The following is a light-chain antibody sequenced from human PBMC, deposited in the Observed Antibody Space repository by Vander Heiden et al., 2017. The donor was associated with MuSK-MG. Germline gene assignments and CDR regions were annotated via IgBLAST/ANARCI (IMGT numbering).Light chain of an antibody. V-gene: IGKV1-33*01. CDR2: DAS. CDR1: QDISNY. J-gene: IGKJ5*01. CDR3: QQDDNLPIT. Sequence: DIQMTKSPSSLSASVGDRVTITCQASQDISNYLNWYQQKPGKAPKLLIYDASNLETGVPSRFSGSGSGTDFTFTISSLQPEDLATYYCQQDDNLPITFGQGTRMEIK.